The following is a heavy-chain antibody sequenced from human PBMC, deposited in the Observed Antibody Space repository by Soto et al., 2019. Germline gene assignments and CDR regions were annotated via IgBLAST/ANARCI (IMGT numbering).Heavy chain of an antibody. D-gene: IGHD1-26*01. J-gene: IGHJ6*02. CDR3: AKDRVGAPTSYYDMDV. V-gene: IGHV3-23*01. CDR2: ISGSGGRT. CDR1: GFTFSSYA. Sequence: EVQLLESGGGLVQPGGSLRLSCAASGFTFSSYAMNWVRQAPGKGLKWVSLISGSGGRTYYADSVKGRFTISRDNSKNXWFLQMSSLTAEDTAVYYCAKDRVGAPTSYYDMDVWGQGTTVTVSS.